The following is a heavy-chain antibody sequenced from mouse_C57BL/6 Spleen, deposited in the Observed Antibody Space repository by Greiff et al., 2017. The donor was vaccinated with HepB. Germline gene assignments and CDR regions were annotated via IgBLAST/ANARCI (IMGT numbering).Heavy chain of an antibody. V-gene: IGHV5-6*02. CDR1: GFTFSSYG. CDR2: ISSGGSYT. CDR3: ARHPETAQATAWFAY. D-gene: IGHD3-2*02. Sequence: EVKLVESGGDLVKPGGSLKLSCAASGFTFSSYGMSWVRQTPDKRLEWVATISSGGSYTYYPDSVKGRFTISRDNAKNTLYLQMSSLKSEDTAMYYCARHPETAQATAWFAYWGQGTLVTVSA. J-gene: IGHJ3*01.